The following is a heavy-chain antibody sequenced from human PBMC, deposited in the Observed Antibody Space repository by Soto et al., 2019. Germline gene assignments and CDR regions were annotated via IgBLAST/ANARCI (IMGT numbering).Heavy chain of an antibody. J-gene: IGHJ5*01. V-gene: IGHV4-30-4*01. CDR3: ARDEYQLLSSVSWFDS. CDR2: IYHTGNT. Sequence: SETLSLTCTVSGGSISDDSYWSWIRQTPGKGLVWIGYIYHTGNTYYNPSLRSRVSISVDKSKSQFSLKLISVTAADTAVYFCARDEYQLLSSVSWFDSWGQGTLVTVSS. D-gene: IGHD2-2*01. CDR1: GGSISDDSY.